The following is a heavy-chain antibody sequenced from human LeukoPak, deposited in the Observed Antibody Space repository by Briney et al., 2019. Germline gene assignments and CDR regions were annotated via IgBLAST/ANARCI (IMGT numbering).Heavy chain of an antibody. Sequence: ASVKVSCKASGYTFTSYAMHWVRQAPGQRLEWMGWINAGKGNTKYSQKFQGRVTITRDTSANTAYMELSSLRSEDTAVYYCARDAEYYGSGSRDAFDIWGQGTMVTVSS. D-gene: IGHD3-10*01. CDR3: ARDAEYYGSGSRDAFDI. CDR1: GYTFTSYA. CDR2: INAGKGNT. J-gene: IGHJ3*02. V-gene: IGHV1-3*01.